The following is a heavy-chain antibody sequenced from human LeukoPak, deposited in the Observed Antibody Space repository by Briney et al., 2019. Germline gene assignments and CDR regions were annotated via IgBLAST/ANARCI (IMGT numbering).Heavy chain of an antibody. J-gene: IGHJ4*02. CDR2: IKEDGSHK. Sequence: GGSLRLSCAASGFTFSRYWMGWVRQAPGKGLEWVANIKEDGSHKNYVDSVQGRFTISRDNAQNSLYLQMNTLRVEDTAVYYCTRDFQGYWGQGTLVTVSS. CDR1: GFTFSRYW. V-gene: IGHV3-7*01. CDR3: TRDFQGY.